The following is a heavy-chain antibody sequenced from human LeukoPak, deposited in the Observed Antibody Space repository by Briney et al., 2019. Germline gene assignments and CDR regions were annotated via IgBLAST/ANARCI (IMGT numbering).Heavy chain of an antibody. CDR2: IYYSGST. D-gene: IGHD3-9*01. CDR3: ARADYDILTGYTGSNWFDP. CDR1: GGSISSHY. Sequence: SETLSLTCTVSGGSISSHYWSWIRHPPGKGLEWIGYIYYSGSTNYNPSLKSRVTISVDTSKNQFSLKLSSVTAADTAVYYCARADYDILTGYTGSNWFDPWGQGTLVTVSS. J-gene: IGHJ5*02. V-gene: IGHV4-59*11.